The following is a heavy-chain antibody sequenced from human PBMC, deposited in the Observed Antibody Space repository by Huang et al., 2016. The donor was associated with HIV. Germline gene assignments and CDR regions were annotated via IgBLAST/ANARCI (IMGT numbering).Heavy chain of an antibody. CDR1: GTSMTSSTFY. V-gene: IGHV4-39*02. J-gene: IGHJ6*02. CDR2: VYFLGNT. CDR3: AREVRSVDTDRPDGYYYRGLDV. D-gene: IGHD2-2*03. Sequence: QLRESGPGLVTPSETLSLTCSASGTSMTSSTFYWGWFRQPPGGGLEGFGSVYFLGNTDYNPSLKSRVTISIDTANKQYSMRLTSVTAADTAVYFCAREVRSVDTDRPDGYYYRGLDVWGQGTTVIVSS.